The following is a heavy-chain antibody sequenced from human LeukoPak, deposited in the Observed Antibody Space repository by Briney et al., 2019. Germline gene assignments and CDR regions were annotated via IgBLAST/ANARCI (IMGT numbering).Heavy chain of an antibody. Sequence: PSETLSLTCAVYGGSFSGYYWSWIRQPPGKGLEWIGEINHSGSTNYNPSLKSRVTISVDTSKNQFSLKLSSVTAADTAVYYCARAGCSYGYYYWGQGTLVTVSS. CDR3: ARAGCSYGYYY. CDR1: GGSFSGYY. CDR2: INHSGST. J-gene: IGHJ4*02. D-gene: IGHD5-18*01. V-gene: IGHV4-34*01.